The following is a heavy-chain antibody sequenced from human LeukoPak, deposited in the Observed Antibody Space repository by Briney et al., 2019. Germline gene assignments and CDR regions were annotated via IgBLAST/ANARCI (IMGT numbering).Heavy chain of an antibody. V-gene: IGHV4-39*07. CDR3: ARERPMSGYRRYFDL. CDR2: IYYSGST. CDR1: GGSISSSSYY. Sequence: PSETLSLTCTVSGGSISSSSYYWGWIRQPPGKGLEWIGSIYYSGSTYYNPSLKSRVTISVDTSKNQFSLKLSSVTAADTAVYYCARERPMSGYRRYFDLWGRGTLVTVSS. D-gene: IGHD3-3*01. J-gene: IGHJ2*01.